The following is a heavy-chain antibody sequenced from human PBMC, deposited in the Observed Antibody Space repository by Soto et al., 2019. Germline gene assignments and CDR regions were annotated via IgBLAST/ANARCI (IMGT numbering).Heavy chain of an antibody. CDR2: ISGSGGST. CDR3: AKVEAVTNWLSDY. V-gene: IGHV3-23*01. CDR1: GLTFSSYA. J-gene: IGHJ4*02. D-gene: IGHD5-12*01. Sequence: EVQLLESGGGLVQPGGSLRLSCAASGLTFSSYAMSWVRQAPGKGLEWVSAISGSGGSTYYADSVKGRFTISRDNSNNTLYLQMNSLRAEDTAVDYCAKVEAVTNWLSDYWGQGTQVTVSS.